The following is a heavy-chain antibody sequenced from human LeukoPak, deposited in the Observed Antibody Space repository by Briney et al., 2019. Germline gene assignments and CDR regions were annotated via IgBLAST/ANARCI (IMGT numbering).Heavy chain of an antibody. CDR1: GGSISSSSYY. CDR3: ASQYSSSWYQLVYYYGMDV. CDR2: IYYSGST. V-gene: IGHV4-39*01. J-gene: IGHJ6*02. Sequence: PSETLSLTCTVSGGSISSSSYYWGWIRQPPGKGLEWIGSIYYSGSTYYNPSLKSRVTISVDTSKNQFSLKLSSVTAADTAVYYCASQYSSSWYQLVYYYGMDVWGQGTTVTVPS. D-gene: IGHD6-13*01.